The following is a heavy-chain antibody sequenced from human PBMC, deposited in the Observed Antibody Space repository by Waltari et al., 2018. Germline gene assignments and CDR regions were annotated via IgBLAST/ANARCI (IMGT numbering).Heavy chain of an antibody. J-gene: IGHJ5*02. CDR2: LYYKGTT. V-gene: IGHV4-39*01. CDR3: ARCPAVVYAKIDP. Sequence: LQLQESGPGLVKPSETLSLTCTVSGGPISRSSSSYWGWIRQPPGKGLEWIGSLYYKGTTYCNPSLRSRGTISVDTPKNQCSLKLNSVTAADTAVYFCARCPAVVYAKIDPWGQGTLVTVSS. CDR1: GGPISRSSSSY. D-gene: IGHD2-8*02.